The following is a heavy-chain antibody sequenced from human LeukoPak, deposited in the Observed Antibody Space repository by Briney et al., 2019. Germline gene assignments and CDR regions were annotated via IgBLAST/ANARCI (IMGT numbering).Heavy chain of an antibody. J-gene: IGHJ6*03. CDR2: ISSSGSTI. V-gene: IGHV3-11*04. D-gene: IGHD2-2*01. CDR3: ARGSTALRYYYYMDV. CDR1: GLTFSDYY. Sequence: GGSLRLSCAASGLTFSDYYMSWIRQAPGKGLEWVSYISSSGSTIYYADSVKGRFTISRDNAKNSLYLQMNSLRAEDTAVYYCARGSTALRYYYYMDVWGKGTTVTVSS.